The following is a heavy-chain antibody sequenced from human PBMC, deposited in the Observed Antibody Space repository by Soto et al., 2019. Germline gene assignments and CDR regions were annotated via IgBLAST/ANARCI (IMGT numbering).Heavy chain of an antibody. D-gene: IGHD5-12*01. CDR3: ARDPHRSGFGGYGYFDY. Sequence: PGGSLRLSCAASGFIFSNYAMDWVRQAPGKGLEWVADISNEGGNKYYADSVKGRFTISRDNSKNTVYLQMNSLRGEDTAVYYCARDPHRSGFGGYGYFDYWGQGTLVTVSS. J-gene: IGHJ4*02. CDR1: GFIFSNYA. V-gene: IGHV3-30*01. CDR2: ISNEGGNK.